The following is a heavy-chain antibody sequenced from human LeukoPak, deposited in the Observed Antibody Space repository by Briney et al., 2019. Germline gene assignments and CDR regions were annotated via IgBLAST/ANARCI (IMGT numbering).Heavy chain of an antibody. CDR1: GFSRSTRGMW. CDR3: ARIRHGSSSPFDY. Sequence: SGPALRHPTPALTLTFTFSGFSRSTRGMWVSWIRQPPVKALGWLSLIDWDDDKYYSTSLKTRLTISKDTSKTQVVLTMTNMDPVDTATYYCARIRHGSSSPFDYWGQGTLVTVSS. D-gene: IGHD6-13*01. J-gene: IGHJ4*02. V-gene: IGHV2-70*01. CDR2: IDWDDDK.